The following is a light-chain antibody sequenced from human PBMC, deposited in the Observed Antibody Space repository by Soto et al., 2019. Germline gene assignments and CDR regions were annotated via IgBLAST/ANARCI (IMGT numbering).Light chain of an antibody. J-gene: IGKJ2*01. CDR1: QSISSW. CDR3: QQSYT. V-gene: IGKV1-5*01. CDR2: DAS. Sequence: DIQMTQSPSTLSASVGDRVTITCRASQSISSWLAWYQQKPGKAPKLLIYDASSLESGVPSRFSGSGSGTEFTLTISSLQPDDFATYYCQQSYTFGQGTKVDIK.